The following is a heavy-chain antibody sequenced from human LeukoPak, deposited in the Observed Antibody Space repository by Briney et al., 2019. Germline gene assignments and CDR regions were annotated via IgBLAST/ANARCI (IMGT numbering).Heavy chain of an antibody. D-gene: IGHD1-14*01. CDR2: IYYSGTT. CDR3: ARGGAGGAFDI. J-gene: IGHJ3*02. Sequence: SETLSLTCTVSGGSISIYYWSWIRQPPGKGLEWIGYIYYSGTTNYNPSLKGRVTISVNTSKKHLPLKLNSVTAADTAVYYCARGGAGGAFDIWGQGKMVTVSS. CDR1: GGSISIYY. V-gene: IGHV4-59*01.